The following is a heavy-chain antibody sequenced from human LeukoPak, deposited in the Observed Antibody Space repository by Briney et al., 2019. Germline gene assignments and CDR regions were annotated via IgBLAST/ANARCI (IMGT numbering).Heavy chain of an antibody. V-gene: IGHV3-21*01. CDR3: AREFDHSCDAFDI. CDR1: GFTFSNYS. J-gene: IGHJ3*02. D-gene: IGHD1-26*01. Sequence: AGGSLRLSCAASGFTFSNYSMTWVRQAPGKGLEWVSCISGSSTYIYYADSLKGRFTISRDNAKNSLYLQMNSLRAEDTAVYYCAREFDHSCDAFDIWGQGNMVTVSS. CDR2: ISGSSTYI.